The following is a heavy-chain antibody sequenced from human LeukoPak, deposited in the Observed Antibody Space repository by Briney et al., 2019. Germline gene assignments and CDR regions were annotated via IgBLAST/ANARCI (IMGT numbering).Heavy chain of an antibody. D-gene: IGHD3-10*01. V-gene: IGHV1-2*02. CDR1: GYTFTSYA. CDR3: ARVLHYYYGSGSYYEDALDY. J-gene: IGHJ4*02. Sequence: ASVKVSCKASGYTFTSYAMNWVRQAPGQGLEWMGWINPNSGGTNYAQKFQGRVTMTRDTSISTAYMELSRLRSDDTAVYYCARVLHYYYGSGSYYEDALDYWGQGTLVTVSS. CDR2: INPNSGGT.